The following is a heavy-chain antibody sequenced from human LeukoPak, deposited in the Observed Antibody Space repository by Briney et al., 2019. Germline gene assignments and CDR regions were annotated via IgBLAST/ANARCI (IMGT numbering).Heavy chain of an antibody. V-gene: IGHV3-48*02. Sequence: GGSLRLSCAVSGFMFKTYSMNWVRQAPGKRLEWVSYINSGSSAIYYADSVKGRFTISRDNAKNSLYLQMDSLRDEDTAVYYCARGAMSVTKKDYYYMDVWGKGTTVTVSS. CDR3: ARGAMSVTKKDYYYMDV. CDR1: GFMFKTYS. D-gene: IGHD4-17*01. CDR2: INSGSSAI. J-gene: IGHJ6*03.